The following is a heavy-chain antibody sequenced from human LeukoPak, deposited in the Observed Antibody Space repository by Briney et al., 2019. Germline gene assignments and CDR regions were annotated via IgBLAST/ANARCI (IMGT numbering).Heavy chain of an antibody. V-gene: IGHV1-69*01. CDR3: ARAGEMATIPSFDY. J-gene: IGHJ4*02. CDR1: GGTFSSYA. Sequence: SVKVSCKASGGTFSSYAISWVRQAPGQGLEWMGGIIPIFGTANYAQKFQGRVTITADESTSTAYMELSSLGSEDTAVYYCARAGEMATIPSFDYWGQGTLVTVSS. CDR2: IIPIFGTA. D-gene: IGHD5-24*01.